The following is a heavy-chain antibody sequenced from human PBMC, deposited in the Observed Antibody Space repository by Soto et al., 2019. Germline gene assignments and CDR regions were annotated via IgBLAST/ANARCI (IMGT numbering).Heavy chain of an antibody. CDR2: IHGTRSII. CDR3: ARDDLIADYAF. V-gene: IGHV3-48*02. CDR1: GFTFSIHA. J-gene: IGHJ4*02. Sequence: EVQLVESGGGLVQPGGSLRLSCEVSGFTFSIHAMNWVRQAPGKGLEWVAYIHGTRSIIYYADSVQGRFTISSDNAKNSLFLQRASLSYDYTAVYYCARDDLIADYAFWGQGTRVTGSS. D-gene: IGHD3-16*01.